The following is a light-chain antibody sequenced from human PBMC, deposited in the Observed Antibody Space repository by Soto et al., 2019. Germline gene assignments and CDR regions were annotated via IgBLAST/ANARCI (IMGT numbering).Light chain of an antibody. V-gene: IGKV3-15*01. CDR1: QSISSN. Sequence: ETVMAQSPVTLSVSPGERATLSCRASQSISSNLAWYQQKPGQAPRLLIYGASTRATGIPASFTGSGSGTEFTLTISSLQSEDFAVYYCQQYNNWPRWTFGRGTRVEIK. J-gene: IGKJ1*01. CDR2: GAS. CDR3: QQYNNWPRWT.